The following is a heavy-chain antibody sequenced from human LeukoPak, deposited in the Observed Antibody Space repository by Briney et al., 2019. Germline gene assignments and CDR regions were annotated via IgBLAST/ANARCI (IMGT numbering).Heavy chain of an antibody. CDR2: ISYDGSNK. D-gene: IGHD6-19*01. CDR3: ARVALAGTYDYYYMDV. CDR1: GFTFSTYA. Sequence: GGSPRLSCAASGFTFSTYAMHWVRQAPGKGLEWVAVISYDGSNKYYADSVKGRFTISRDNSKNTLYLQMNSLRPEDTAVYYCARVALAGTYDYYYMDVWGKGTTVTVSS. J-gene: IGHJ6*03. V-gene: IGHV3-30*04.